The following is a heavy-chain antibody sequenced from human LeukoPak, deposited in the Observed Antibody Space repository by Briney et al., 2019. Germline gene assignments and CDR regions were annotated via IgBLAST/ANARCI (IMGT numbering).Heavy chain of an antibody. V-gene: IGHV3-48*01. CDR1: GFTFSSYS. CDR2: ISSGTNTI. J-gene: IGHJ1*01. CDR3: ARDGGSGSYYNKGYFQH. Sequence: GGSLRLSCAAYGFTFSSYSMNWVRQAPGKGLEWVSYISSGTNTIYYADSVKGRFTISRDNAKNSLYLQLNSLTAEDTAVYYCARDGGSGSYYNKGYFQHWGQGTLVTVSS. D-gene: IGHD3-10*01.